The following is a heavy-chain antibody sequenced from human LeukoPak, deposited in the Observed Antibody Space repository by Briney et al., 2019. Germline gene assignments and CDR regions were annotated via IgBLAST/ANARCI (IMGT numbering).Heavy chain of an antibody. CDR3: ARGVENHFDS. CDR2: ISNGGSTI. V-gene: IGHV3-11*04. Sequence: PGGSLRLSCAASGFAFSADHMSWIRQAPGKGLEWLTYISNGGSTIYSADSVKGRFTISRDNAKNSLYLQMKSLRVEDTAIYYCARGVENHFDSWGQGTLVTVSS. CDR1: GFAFSADH. D-gene: IGHD1-14*01. J-gene: IGHJ4*02.